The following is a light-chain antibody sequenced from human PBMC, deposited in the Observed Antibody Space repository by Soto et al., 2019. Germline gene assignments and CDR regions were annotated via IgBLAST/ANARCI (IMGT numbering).Light chain of an antibody. Sequence: QPVLTQSPSASGTPGQRVSISCSGSSSNIGRNIVNWYQLLPGTAPRLLIYSNNRRPSGVPDRFSGSKSGTSASLAISGLQSEDEADYFCAVWDDSLKGWLFGGGTKLTVL. CDR1: SSNIGRNI. CDR3: AVWDDSLKGWL. V-gene: IGLV1-44*01. CDR2: SNN. J-gene: IGLJ3*02.